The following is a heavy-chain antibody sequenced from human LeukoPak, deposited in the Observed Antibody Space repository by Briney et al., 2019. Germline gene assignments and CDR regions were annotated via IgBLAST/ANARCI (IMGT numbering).Heavy chain of an antibody. J-gene: IGHJ4*02. V-gene: IGHV3-21*01. CDR3: ARDGATGTTLDY. Sequence: GRSLRLSCAASGFTFSSYSMNWVRQAPGKGLEWVSSISSSSSYIYYADLVKGRFTISRDNAKNSLYLQMNSLRAEDTAVYYCARDGATGTTLDYWGQGTLVTVSS. CDR1: GFTFSSYS. D-gene: IGHD1-1*01. CDR2: ISSSSSYI.